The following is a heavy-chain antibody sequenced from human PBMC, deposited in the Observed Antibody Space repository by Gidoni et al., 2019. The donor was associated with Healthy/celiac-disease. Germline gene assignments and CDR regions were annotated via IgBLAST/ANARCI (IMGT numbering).Heavy chain of an antibody. D-gene: IGHD3-22*01. J-gene: IGHJ4*02. CDR2: IFANDEK. Sequence: QVTLKESGPVLVKPTETVTLTCTVSVFSLSNARMGVSWIRQPPGKALEWLANIFANDEKSYSTSLKSRLTISKDTSKSQVVLTMTNMDPVDTATYYCARKVTYYYDSSGSFDYWGQGTLVTVSS. V-gene: IGHV2-26*01. CDR1: VFSLSNARMG. CDR3: ARKVTYYYDSSGSFDY.